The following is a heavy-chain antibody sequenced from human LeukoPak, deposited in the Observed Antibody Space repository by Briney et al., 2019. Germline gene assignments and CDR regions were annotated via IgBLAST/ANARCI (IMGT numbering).Heavy chain of an antibody. CDR1: GFTFSSYA. CDR2: ISGSGGST. J-gene: IGHJ3*02. CDR3: AREIPTGSYFSLDAFDI. D-gene: IGHD1-26*01. Sequence: PGGSLRLSCAASGFTFSSYAMSWVRQAPGKGLEWVSAISGSGGSTYYADSVKGRFTISRDNAKNSLYLQMNSLRAEDTAVYYCAREIPTGSYFSLDAFDIWGQGTMVTVSS. V-gene: IGHV3-23*01.